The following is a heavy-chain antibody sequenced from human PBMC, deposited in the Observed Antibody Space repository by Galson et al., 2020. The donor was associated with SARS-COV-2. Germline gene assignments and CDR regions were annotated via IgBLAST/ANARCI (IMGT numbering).Heavy chain of an antibody. D-gene: IGHD4-17*01. CDR2: VSNDGSKK. CDR3: AKGLGGDYGNWFDP. J-gene: IGHJ5*02. Sequence: GGSLRLSCAASGFIFSTYGMHWVRQAPGTGLEWVAVVSNDGSKKFYGDSVRGRFTISRDNSKNTLYLQMDSLRVEDTAVYHCAKGLGGDYGNWFDPWGQGTLVTVSS. CDR1: GFIFSTYG. V-gene: IGHV3-30*18.